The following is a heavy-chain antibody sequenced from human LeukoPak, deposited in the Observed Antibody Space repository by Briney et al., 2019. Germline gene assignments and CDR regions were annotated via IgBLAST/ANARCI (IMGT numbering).Heavy chain of an antibody. CDR1: GFTFSSYA. J-gene: IGHJ6*03. CDR2: ISGSGGST. D-gene: IGHD6-6*01. CDR3: AKGEQPVPYYYYYMDV. V-gene: IGHV3-23*01. Sequence: PGGSLRLSCAASGFTFSSYAMSWVRQAPGKGLEWVSAISGSGGSTYYADSVKGRFTISRDNSKNTLYLQMNSLRAEDTAVYYCAKGEQPVPYYYYYMDVWGKGTTVTVSS.